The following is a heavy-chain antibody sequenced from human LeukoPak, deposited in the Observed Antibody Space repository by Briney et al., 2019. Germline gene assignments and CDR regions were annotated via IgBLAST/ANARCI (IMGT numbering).Heavy chain of an antibody. CDR3: TTGGFLGAFDI. J-gene: IGHJ3*02. D-gene: IGHD1-26*01. CDR2: IKSKTDGGTT. Sequence: PGGSLRLSCAASGFTFSSYAMSWVRQAPGKGLEWVGRIKSKTDGGTTDYAAPVKGRFTISRDDSKNTLYLQMNSLKTEDTAVYYCTTGGFLGAFDIWGQGTMVTVSS. V-gene: IGHV3-15*01. CDR1: GFTFSSYA.